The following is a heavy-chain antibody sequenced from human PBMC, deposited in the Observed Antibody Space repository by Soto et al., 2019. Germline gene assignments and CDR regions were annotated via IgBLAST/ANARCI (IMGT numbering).Heavy chain of an antibody. Sequence: LXLSCATSGFTFSGYLMSWVRQAPVKGLEWVANINEDGSQKNYVDSVGGRFTISRDNAQNSLFLQMNSLRPEDTAVFYCAKGGWLDEWGPGTLVTVSS. CDR2: INEDGSQK. J-gene: IGHJ5*02. CDR3: AKGGWLDE. V-gene: IGHV3-7*03. CDR1: GFTFSGYL.